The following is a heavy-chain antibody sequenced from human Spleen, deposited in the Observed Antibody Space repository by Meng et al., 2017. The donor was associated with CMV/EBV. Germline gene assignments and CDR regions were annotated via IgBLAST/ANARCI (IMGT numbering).Heavy chain of an antibody. V-gene: IGHV3-53*01. CDR3: ARPYCSSTSCYDDAFDI. J-gene: IGHJ3*02. Sequence: GESLKISCAASGFTFSAFSMNWVRQAPGKGLEWVSVIYSGGSTYYADSVKGRFTISRDNSKNTLYLQMNSLRAEDTAVYYCARPYCSSTSCYDDAFDIWGQGTMVTVSS. CDR1: GFTFSAFS. D-gene: IGHD2-2*01. CDR2: IYSGGST.